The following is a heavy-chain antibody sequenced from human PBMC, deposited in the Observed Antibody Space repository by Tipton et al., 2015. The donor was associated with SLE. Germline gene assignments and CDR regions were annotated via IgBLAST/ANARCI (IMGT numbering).Heavy chain of an antibody. D-gene: IGHD2-15*01. CDR3: ARYCSGGNCYGGKFDY. CDR1: RGSISSYY. J-gene: IGHJ4*02. Sequence: TLSLTCTVSRGSISSYYWSWIRQPPGKGLEWIGYIYSGGGTSYSPSLNSPVTISLDTTKSQFSLKLSSVTAADTAVYYCARYCSGGNCYGGKFDYWGQGTLVIVSS. CDR2: IYSGGGT. V-gene: IGHV4-59*01.